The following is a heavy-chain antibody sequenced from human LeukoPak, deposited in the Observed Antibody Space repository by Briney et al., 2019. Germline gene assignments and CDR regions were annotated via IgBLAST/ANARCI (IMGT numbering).Heavy chain of an antibody. CDR2: IYYSGST. CDR3: ARDTRSSEAFDT. Sequence: SETLSLTCTVSGGSISSYYWSWIRQPPGKGLEWIGYIYYSGSTNYNPSLKSRVTISVDTSKNQFSLKLSSVTAADTAVYYCARDTRSSEAFDTWGQGTMVTVSS. D-gene: IGHD3-10*01. J-gene: IGHJ3*02. CDR1: GGSISSYY. V-gene: IGHV4-59*12.